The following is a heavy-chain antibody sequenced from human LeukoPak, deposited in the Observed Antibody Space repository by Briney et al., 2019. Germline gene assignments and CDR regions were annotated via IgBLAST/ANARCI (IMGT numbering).Heavy chain of an antibody. CDR2: VSVNGGTT. CDR1: GFTFSSCA. Sequence: RPGGSLRLSRAASGFTFSSCALSWVRQAPGKGLEWVSTVSVNGGTTYYADSVKGRFTISRDNSKNTLYLQMNSLRAEDTAVYFCAKELHGSGNYAFDYWGQGTLVTVSS. V-gene: IGHV3-23*01. D-gene: IGHD3-10*01. J-gene: IGHJ4*02. CDR3: AKELHGSGNYAFDY.